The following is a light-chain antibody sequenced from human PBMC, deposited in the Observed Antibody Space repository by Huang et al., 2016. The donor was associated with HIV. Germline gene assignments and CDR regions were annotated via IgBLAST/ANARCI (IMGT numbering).Light chain of an antibody. J-gene: IGKJ1*01. CDR3: QQYNTSPRT. CDR1: QSVFKN. V-gene: IGKV3-15*01. Sequence: ENLMTQSPSTLSVSPGESATLSCRASQSVFKNLAWYQQKPGQAPKLLIYGSSTRAAGIPAKFSGSESGTDFTLTISSLQSEAFTVYYCQQYNTSPRTFGQGTKVEV. CDR2: GSS.